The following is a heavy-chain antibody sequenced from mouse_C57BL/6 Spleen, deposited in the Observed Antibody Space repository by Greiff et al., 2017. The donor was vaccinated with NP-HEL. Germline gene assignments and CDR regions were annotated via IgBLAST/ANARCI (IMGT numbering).Heavy chain of an antibody. J-gene: IGHJ4*01. Sequence: EVKLQESGPELVKPGASVKISCKASGYSFTGYYMNWVKQSPEKSLEWIGEINPSTGGTTYNQKFKAKATLTVDKSSSTAYMQLKSLTSEDSAVYYCASLTGTGDYYAMDYWGQGTSVTVSS. CDR2: INPSTGGT. CDR1: GYSFTGYY. V-gene: IGHV1-42*01. D-gene: IGHD4-1*01. CDR3: ASLTGTGDYYAMDY.